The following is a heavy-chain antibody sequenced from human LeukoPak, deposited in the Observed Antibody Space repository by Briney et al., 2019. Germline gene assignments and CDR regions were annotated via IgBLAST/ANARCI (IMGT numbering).Heavy chain of an antibody. D-gene: IGHD3-9*01. CDR1: GYTFTGYY. Sequence: GASVKVSCKPSGYTFTGYYLHWVRQAPGQGLEWMGWINPATGDTNYAQNFQGRVTMTRDTSISTAYMDLSSLRSDDTAVYYCASGSDISNFDYWGQGTLVTVSS. V-gene: IGHV1-2*02. CDR2: INPATGDT. J-gene: IGHJ4*02. CDR3: ASGSDISNFDY.